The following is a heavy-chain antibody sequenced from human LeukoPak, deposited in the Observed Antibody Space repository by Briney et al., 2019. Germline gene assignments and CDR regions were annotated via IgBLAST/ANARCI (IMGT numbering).Heavy chain of an antibody. V-gene: IGHV4-59*04. CDR2: VYDSWNN. J-gene: IGHJ4*02. CDR3: ASYFVGNGGRGY. Sequence: SETLSLTCTVSGGSISSYYWSWIRQPPGKGLEWLGSVYDSWNNYYNPSLESRITMSVDTSKNQYSLELSSVIAADTAVYYCASYFVGNGGRGYWGQGALVTVSS. D-gene: IGHD3-10*02. CDR1: GGSISSYY.